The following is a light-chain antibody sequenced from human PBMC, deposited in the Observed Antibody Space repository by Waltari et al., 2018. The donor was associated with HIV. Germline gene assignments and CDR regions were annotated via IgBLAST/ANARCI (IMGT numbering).Light chain of an antibody. CDR2: VNK. CDR1: SSNIGADYD. J-gene: IGLJ2*01. V-gene: IGLV1-40*01. CDR3: QSYDRSLSASVV. Sequence: QSVLTQPPSVSGAPGQRVTISCTGGSSNIGADYDVHWYQQIPGTAPKLLILVNKNRHSGVPDLFSASKSGTSASLAITGLQAEDEADYFCQSYDRSLSASVVFGGGTKLTVL.